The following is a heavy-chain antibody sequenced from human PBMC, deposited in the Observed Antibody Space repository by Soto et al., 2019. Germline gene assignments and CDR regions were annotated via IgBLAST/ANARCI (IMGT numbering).Heavy chain of an antibody. V-gene: IGHV1-8*01. Sequence: ASVKVSCKASGYAFISYGISWVRQAPGQGLEWMGWMNPNSGNTGYAQKFQGRVTMTRNTSISTAYMELSSLRSEDTAVYYCARGTWVTTDYYYYMDVWGKGTTVTVSS. CDR1: GYAFISYG. CDR2: MNPNSGNT. CDR3: ARGTWVTTDYYYYMDV. J-gene: IGHJ6*03. D-gene: IGHD4-17*01.